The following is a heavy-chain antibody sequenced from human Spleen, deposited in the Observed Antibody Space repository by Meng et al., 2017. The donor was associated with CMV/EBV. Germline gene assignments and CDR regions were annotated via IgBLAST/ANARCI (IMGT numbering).Heavy chain of an antibody. J-gene: IGHJ6*02. Sequence: GESLKISCAGSGFTFSNYWMSWVRQAPGKGLEWLANIKQDGSEMYYVDSVKGRFTISRDNTNRSLYLQMNNLRPEDTAVYYCARGSLKYDFIAHGMDVWGQGTTVTVSS. D-gene: IGHD3/OR15-3a*01. CDR2: IKQDGSEM. V-gene: IGHV3-7*03. CDR3: ARGSLKYDFIAHGMDV. CDR1: GFTFSNYW.